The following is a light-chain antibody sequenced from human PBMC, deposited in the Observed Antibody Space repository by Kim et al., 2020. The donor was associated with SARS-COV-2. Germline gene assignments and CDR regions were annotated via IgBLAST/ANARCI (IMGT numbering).Light chain of an antibody. Sequence: STGQTASITCSGDKVGDKYACWYQQKPGQSPVLVIYQDSKRPSGIPERFSGSNSGNTATLTISGTQAMDEADYYCQAWDSSTGDYVFGTGTKVTVL. CDR2: QDS. CDR1: KVGDKY. V-gene: IGLV3-1*01. CDR3: QAWDSSTGDYV. J-gene: IGLJ1*01.